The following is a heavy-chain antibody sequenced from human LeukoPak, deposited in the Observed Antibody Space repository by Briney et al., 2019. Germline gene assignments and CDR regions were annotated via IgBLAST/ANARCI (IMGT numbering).Heavy chain of an antibody. CDR2: ISGSGGST. CDR1: GFTFSSYA. CDR3: AKGGVGSSWLMCFDY. D-gene: IGHD6-13*01. V-gene: IGHV3-23*01. Sequence: GGSLRLSCAASGFTFSSYAMSWVRQAPGKGLEWVSAISGSGGSTYYTASVKGRFTISRDNSKNTLYLQMNSLRAEDTALYYGAKGGVGSSWLMCFDYWGQGTLVTVSS. J-gene: IGHJ4*02.